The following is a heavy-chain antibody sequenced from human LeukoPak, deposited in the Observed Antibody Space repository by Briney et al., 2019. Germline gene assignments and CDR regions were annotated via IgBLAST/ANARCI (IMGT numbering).Heavy chain of an antibody. D-gene: IGHD3-3*01. J-gene: IGHJ6*03. V-gene: IGHV1-2*02. Sequence: ASVKVSCKASGYTFTGYYIHWVRQAPGQGLEWMGWINPNSGGTKYAQKFQGRVTMTRDTSISTAYMELSRLRSDDTAVYYCARWGVVIIPYYYYYMDVWGKGTTVTVSS. CDR1: GYTFTGYY. CDR3: ARWGVVIIPYYYYYMDV. CDR2: INPNSGGT.